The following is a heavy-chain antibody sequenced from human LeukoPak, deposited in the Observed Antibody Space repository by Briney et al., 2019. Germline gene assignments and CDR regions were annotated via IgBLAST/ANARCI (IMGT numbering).Heavy chain of an antibody. V-gene: IGHV1-2*02. Sequence: ASVKVSFKASGHTFSGYYMHRVRQAPGQGLEWMGWINPNSGGTNYAQKFQGRVTMTRDTSISTAYMELSRLRSDDTAVYYCAREDIVVVVARIDVCGQGTTVTASS. CDR2: INPNSGGT. CDR3: AREDIVVVVARIDV. D-gene: IGHD2-15*01. J-gene: IGHJ6*02. CDR1: GHTFSGYY.